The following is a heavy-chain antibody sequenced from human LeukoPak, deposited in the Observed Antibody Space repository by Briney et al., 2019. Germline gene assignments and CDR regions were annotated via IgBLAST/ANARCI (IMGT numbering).Heavy chain of an antibody. CDR2: IYYSGST. D-gene: IGHD1-26*01. CDR3: ARLEWELQGYFDY. CDR1: GGSTSSYY. J-gene: IGHJ4*02. V-gene: IGHV4-59*08. Sequence: PSETLSLTCTVSGGSTSSYYWSWTRQPPGKGLEWIGYIYYSGSTNYNPSLKSRVTISVDTSKNQFSLKLSSVTAADTAVYYCARLEWELQGYFDYWGQGTLVTVSS.